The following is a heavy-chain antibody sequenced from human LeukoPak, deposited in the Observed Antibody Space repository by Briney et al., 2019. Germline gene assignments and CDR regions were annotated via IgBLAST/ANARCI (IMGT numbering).Heavy chain of an antibody. D-gene: IGHD1-26*01. V-gene: IGHV1-2*02. Sequence: GASVKVSCKASEYTFTGYYMHWVRQAPGQGREWMGWINPNSGGTNYPQKFQGRVTMTSDRSISKASMELSRLRSDDTAVYYCAGNSGSYATHFDYWGQGTLVTVSS. J-gene: IGHJ4*02. CDR1: EYTFTGYY. CDR3: AGNSGSYATHFDY. CDR2: INPNSGGT.